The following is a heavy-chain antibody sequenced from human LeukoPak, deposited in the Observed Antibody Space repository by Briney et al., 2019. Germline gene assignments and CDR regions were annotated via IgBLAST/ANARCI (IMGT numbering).Heavy chain of an antibody. CDR1: GGSISSYH. J-gene: IGHJ5*02. CDR3: ARGGIAVAWGWFDH. Sequence: SETLSLTCTVSGGSISSYHWSWIRQPPGKGLEWVGYIYYSGSTNYNPSLKRRVTISVEKSKTQFSLKLSSVTAADTAVYYCARGGIAVAWGWFDHWGQGTLVTVSS. V-gene: IGHV4-59*01. D-gene: IGHD6-19*01. CDR2: IYYSGST.